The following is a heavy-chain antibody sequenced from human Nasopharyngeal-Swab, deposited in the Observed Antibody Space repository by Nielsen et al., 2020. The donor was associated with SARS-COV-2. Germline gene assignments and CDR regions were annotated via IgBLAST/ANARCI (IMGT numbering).Heavy chain of an antibody. Sequence: WIRQPPGKGLEWVSIIYSGGRTFYADSVKGRFTISRDNSKNTLYLQMDSLRAEDTALYHCAKDCVEYGSSWCPPLDVWGKGTTVTVSS. CDR2: IYSGGRT. CDR3: AKDCVEYGSSWCPPLDV. J-gene: IGHJ6*04. D-gene: IGHD2-2*01. V-gene: IGHV3-53*01.